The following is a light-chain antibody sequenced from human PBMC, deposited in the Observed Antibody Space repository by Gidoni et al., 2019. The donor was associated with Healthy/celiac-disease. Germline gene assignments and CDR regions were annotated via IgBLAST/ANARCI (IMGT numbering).Light chain of an antibody. J-gene: IGKJ1*01. Sequence: DIVMTQSPDSLAVSLGEKATINCKSSQSVLYSSNNKNYLTWYQQKPGQPPKLLISWASARESGVPDRFSGSGSATDFTLTISSLQAEDVAVYYCHQYYSIPRTFGQXTKVEIK. CDR1: QSVLYSSNNKNY. CDR3: HQYYSIPRT. V-gene: IGKV4-1*01. CDR2: WAS.